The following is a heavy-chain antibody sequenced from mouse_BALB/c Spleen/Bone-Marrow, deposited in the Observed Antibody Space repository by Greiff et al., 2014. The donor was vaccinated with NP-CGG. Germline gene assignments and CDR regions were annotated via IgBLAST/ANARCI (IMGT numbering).Heavy chain of an antibody. CDR2: FYPGSGSI. J-gene: IGHJ3*01. V-gene: IGHV1-62-2*01. Sequence: VKLVESGAELVKPGASVKLSCKASGYTFTEYIIHWVKQRSGQDLEWIGWFYPGSGSIKYNEKFKDKATLTADKSSSTVYMELSRLTSEDSAVYFCARHEDRLRAWFAYWGQGTLVTVSA. CDR1: GYTFTEYI. D-gene: IGHD3-2*02. CDR3: ARHEDRLRAWFAY.